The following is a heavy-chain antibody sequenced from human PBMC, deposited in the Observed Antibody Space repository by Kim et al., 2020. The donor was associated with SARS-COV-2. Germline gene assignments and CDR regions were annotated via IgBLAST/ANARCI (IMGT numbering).Heavy chain of an antibody. CDR2: IIPILGIA. J-gene: IGHJ6*02. CDR1: GGTFSSYA. V-gene: IGHV1-69*04. Sequence: SVKVSCKASGGTFSSYAISWVRQAPGQGLEWMGRIIPILGIANYAQKFQGRVTITADKSTSTAYMELSSLRSEDTAVYYCARVGYNWNDVYYYGMDVWGQGTTVTVSS. D-gene: IGHD1-1*01. CDR3: ARVGYNWNDVYYYGMDV.